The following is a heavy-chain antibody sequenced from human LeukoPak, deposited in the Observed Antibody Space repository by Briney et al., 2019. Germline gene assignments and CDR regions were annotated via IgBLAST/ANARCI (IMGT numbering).Heavy chain of an antibody. CDR1: GYTFTGYY. D-gene: IGHD4-23*01. V-gene: IGHV1-2*06. CDR3: ARGLYGGNSAAGY. CDR2: INPNSGGT. Sequence: ASVKVSCTDSGYTFTGYYMHWVRQAPGQGLEWMGRINPNSGGTNYAQKFQGRVTMTRDTSISTAYMELSRLRSDDTAVYYCARGLYGGNSAAGYWGQGTLVTVSS. J-gene: IGHJ4*02.